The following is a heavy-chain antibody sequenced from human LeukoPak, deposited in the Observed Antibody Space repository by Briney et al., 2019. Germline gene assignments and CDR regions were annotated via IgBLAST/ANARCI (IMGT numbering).Heavy chain of an antibody. J-gene: IGHJ4*02. D-gene: IGHD3-10*01. Sequence: ASEKVSCKASGYTFTGYYMHWVRQAPGQGLEWMGWINPNSGGTNYAQKFQGWVTMTRDTSISTAYMELSRLRSDDTAVYYCARSYYGSGSYYNLDYWGQGTLVTVSS. CDR2: INPNSGGT. CDR1: GYTFTGYY. V-gene: IGHV1-2*04. CDR3: ARSYYGSGSYYNLDY.